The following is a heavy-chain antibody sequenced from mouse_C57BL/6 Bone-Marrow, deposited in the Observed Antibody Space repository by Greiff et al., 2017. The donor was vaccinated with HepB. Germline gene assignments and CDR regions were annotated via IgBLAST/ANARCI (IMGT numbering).Heavy chain of an antibody. CDR3: AGEGFDY. J-gene: IGHJ2*01. CDR2: IDPETGGT. V-gene: IGHV1-15*01. Sequence: QVQLQHSGAELVRPGASVTLSCKASGYTFTDYEMHWVKQTPVHGLEWIGAIDPETGGTAYNQKFKGKAILTADKSSSTAYMELRSLTSEDSAVYYCAGEGFDYWGQGTTLTVSS. CDR1: GYTFTDYE.